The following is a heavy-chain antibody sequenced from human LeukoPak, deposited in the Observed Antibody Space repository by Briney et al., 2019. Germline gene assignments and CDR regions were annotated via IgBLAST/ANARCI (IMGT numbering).Heavy chain of an antibody. D-gene: IGHD3-10*02. CDR3: AELGITMIGGV. Sequence: GGSLRLSCAASGFTFSSYEMNWVRQAPGKGLGGVSYISSSGSTIYYADSVKGRFTISRDNAKNSLYLQMNSLRAEDTAVYYCAELGITMIGGVWGKGTTVTISS. V-gene: IGHV3-48*03. J-gene: IGHJ6*04. CDR1: GFTFSSYE. CDR2: ISSSGSTI.